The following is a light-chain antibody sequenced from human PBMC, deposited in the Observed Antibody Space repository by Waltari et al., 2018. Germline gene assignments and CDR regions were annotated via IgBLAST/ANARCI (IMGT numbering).Light chain of an antibody. CDR1: QSISNW. Sequence: DIQMTQSPSSVSASVGDTVTLTCRTVQSISNWVAWYQQKPGKAPNLLIYGASSLQSGVPPRFSGSGSGTDFTLTISGLQPEDFAKYFCQQTNSFPWTFGQGTKVEVK. CDR3: QQTNSFPWT. V-gene: IGKV1-12*01. J-gene: IGKJ1*01. CDR2: GAS.